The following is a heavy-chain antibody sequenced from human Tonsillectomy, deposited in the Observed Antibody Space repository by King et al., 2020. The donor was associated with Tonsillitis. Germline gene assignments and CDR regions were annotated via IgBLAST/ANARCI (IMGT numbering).Heavy chain of an antibody. CDR2: ISYSGNT. CDR3: ASTPPPYYYYYMVV. V-gene: IGHV4-31*03. Sequence: VQLQESGPGLVKPSQTLSLTCTVSGGSISSAGYYWSWIRQHPGKGLEWIGYISYSGNTFYNPSLKSRLTISVDTSKNQFSLKVSSVNAADTAVYYCASTPPPYYYYYMVVWGKGTTVTVSS. J-gene: IGHJ6*03. CDR1: GGSISSAGYY.